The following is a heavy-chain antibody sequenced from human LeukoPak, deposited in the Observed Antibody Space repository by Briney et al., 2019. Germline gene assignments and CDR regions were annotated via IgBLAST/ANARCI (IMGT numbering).Heavy chain of an antibody. CDR3: ARLEDTVVTPGGYYYYYGMDV. V-gene: IGHV4-59*08. CDR1: GGSISSYY. CDR2: IYYSGST. D-gene: IGHD4-23*01. Sequence: SETLSLTCTVSGGSISSYYWSWIRQPPGKGLEWIGYIYYSGSTNYNPSLKSRVTISVDTSKNQFSLKLSSVTAADTAVYYCARLEDTVVTPGGYYYYYGMDVWGQGTTVTVSS. J-gene: IGHJ6*02.